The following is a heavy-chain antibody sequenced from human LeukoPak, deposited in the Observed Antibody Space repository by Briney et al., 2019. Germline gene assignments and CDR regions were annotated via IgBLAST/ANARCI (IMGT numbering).Heavy chain of an antibody. J-gene: IGHJ4*02. D-gene: IGHD4-17*01. CDR3: AKDPGGDYVGYFDN. V-gene: IGHV3-9*01. Sequence: GGSLRLSCAASRFTFDNYAMHWVRQAPGKGLEWVSSISWNSGSIDYADSVKGRFTISRDNAKNSLYLQMNSLRAEDTALYFCAKDPGGDYVGYFDNWGQGTLVTVSS. CDR1: RFTFDNYA. CDR2: ISWNSGSI.